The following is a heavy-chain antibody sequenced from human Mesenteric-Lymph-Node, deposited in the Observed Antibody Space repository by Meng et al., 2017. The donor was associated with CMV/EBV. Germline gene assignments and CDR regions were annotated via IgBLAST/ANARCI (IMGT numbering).Heavy chain of an antibody. D-gene: IGHD2-2*01. CDR1: GFTFSDYY. CDR2: ISSSSTI. Sequence: GGSLRLSCVASGFTFSDYYMNWVRQAPGKGLEWVSSISSSSTIYYADSVKGRFSISRDNAKSSLYLQLNSLRAEDTAVYYCAREGGSSTSYGMDVWGQGTTVTVSS. J-gene: IGHJ6*02. V-gene: IGHV3-69-1*02. CDR3: AREGGSSTSYGMDV.